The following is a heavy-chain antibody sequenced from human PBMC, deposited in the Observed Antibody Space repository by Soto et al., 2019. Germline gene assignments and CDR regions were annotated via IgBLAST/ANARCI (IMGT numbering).Heavy chain of an antibody. V-gene: IGHV3-23*01. D-gene: IGHD6-13*01. CDR3: ARRGPGTDFDY. CDR2: VSGSGGST. J-gene: IGHJ4*02. CDR1: GFTFSSYA. Sequence: EVQLLESGGGLVQPGGSLRLSCAASGFTFSSYAMRWVRQAPGKGLEWVSAVSGSGGSTYYADSVKGRFTISRDNSKNTVYLQMKSLGAEDTAVYYCARRGPGTDFDYWGQGTLVTVSS.